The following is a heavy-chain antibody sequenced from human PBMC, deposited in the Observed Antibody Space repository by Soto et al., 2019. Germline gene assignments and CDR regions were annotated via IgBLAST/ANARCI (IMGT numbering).Heavy chain of an antibody. CDR2: ISYDGNNK. V-gene: IGHV3-30*18. J-gene: IGHJ4*02. D-gene: IGHD4-17*01. CDR3: AKDLLLTTITTVGD. Sequence: QVQLVESGGGVVQPGRSLRLSCAASGFIFSNYGMHWVRQAPGKGLEWVSVISYDGNNKYYADSVKGRFTISRDNSKNTLWLQMGSVRTEDTAVYYCAKDLLLTTITTVGDWGQGTLVTVSS. CDR1: GFIFSNYG.